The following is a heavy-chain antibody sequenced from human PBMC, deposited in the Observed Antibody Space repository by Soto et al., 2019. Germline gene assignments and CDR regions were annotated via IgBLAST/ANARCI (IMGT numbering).Heavy chain of an antibody. D-gene: IGHD5-18*01. CDR1: GFTFDDYA. J-gene: IGHJ2*01. V-gene: IGHV3-9*01. CDR2: ISWNSGSI. Sequence: GGSLRLSCAASGFTFDDYAMHWVRQAPGKGLEWVSGISWNSGSIGYADSVKGRFTISRDNAKNSLYLQMNSLRAEDTALYYCAKDNGYSYGAIWYFDLWGRGPLVTVSS. CDR3: AKDNGYSYGAIWYFDL.